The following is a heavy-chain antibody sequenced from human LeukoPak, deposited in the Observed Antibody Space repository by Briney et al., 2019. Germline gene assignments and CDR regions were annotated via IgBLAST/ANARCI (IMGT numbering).Heavy chain of an antibody. D-gene: IGHD5-18*01. CDR2: IYYSGST. Sequence: SETLSLTCTVSGGSISSYYWSWIRQPPGKGLEWIGYIYYSGSTNYNPSLKSRVTISVDTSKNQFSLKLSPVTAAEPAGVYCGRHRYSHGRGWGYFDYWGQGTLVTVSS. CDR1: GGSISSYY. CDR3: GRHRYSHGRGWGYFDY. J-gene: IGHJ4*02. V-gene: IGHV4-59*01.